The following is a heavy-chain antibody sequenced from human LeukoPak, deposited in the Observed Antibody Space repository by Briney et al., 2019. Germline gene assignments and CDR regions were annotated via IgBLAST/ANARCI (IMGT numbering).Heavy chain of an antibody. J-gene: IGHJ6*03. CDR1: GGTFSSYA. Sequence: GASVKVSCKASGGTFSSYAISWVRQAPGQGLEWMGGIIPIFGTANYAQKFQGRVTITTDESTSTAYMELSSLRSEDTAVYYCASMTADYYYYHMDVWGKGTTVTVSS. CDR3: ASMTADYYYYHMDV. D-gene: IGHD3-16*01. V-gene: IGHV1-69*05. CDR2: IIPIFGTA.